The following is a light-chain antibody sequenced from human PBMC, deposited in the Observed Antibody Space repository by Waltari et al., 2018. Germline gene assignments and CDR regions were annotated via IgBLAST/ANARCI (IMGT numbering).Light chain of an antibody. J-gene: IGLJ1*01. V-gene: IGLV2-23*02. CDR3: CSYAGRGTYV. Sequence: QSALTQPASVSGTPGQSITISCSGTTSDVGSYDLVSWYQQHPGEAPKLLICEVFKRPPDTSIRVSGAKSGSTASLTIAGLQPEDEADYYCCSYAGRGTYVFGSGTKVTVL. CDR1: TSDVGSYDL. CDR2: EVF.